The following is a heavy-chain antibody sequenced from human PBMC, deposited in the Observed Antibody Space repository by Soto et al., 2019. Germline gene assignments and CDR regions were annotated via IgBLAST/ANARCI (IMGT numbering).Heavy chain of an antibody. CDR3: AKTYYYDSSGYYYGY. Sequence: QVQLVESGGGLVKPGGSLRLSCAASGFTFSDYYMSWIRQAPGKGLEWVSYISSSSSYTSYADSVKGRFTISRDNAKNSLYLQMNSLRAEDTAVYYCAKTYYYDSSGYYYGYWGQGTLVTVSS. CDR2: ISSSSSYT. D-gene: IGHD3-22*01. V-gene: IGHV3-11*05. J-gene: IGHJ4*02. CDR1: GFTFSDYY.